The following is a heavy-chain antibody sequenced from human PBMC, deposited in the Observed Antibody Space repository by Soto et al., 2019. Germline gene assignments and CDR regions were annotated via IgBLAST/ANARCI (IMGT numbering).Heavy chain of an antibody. CDR2: INSDGSST. CDR3: ALMYSCIYRAFDI. Sequence: GGSLRLSCAASGFTFSSYAMHWVRQAPGKGLVWVSRINSDGSSTSYADSVKGRFTISRDNAKNTLYLQMSSLRAEDTAVYYCALMYSCIYRAFDIWGKGSMVTVS. D-gene: IGHD6-13*01. CDR1: GFTFSSYA. V-gene: IGHV3-74*01. J-gene: IGHJ3*02.